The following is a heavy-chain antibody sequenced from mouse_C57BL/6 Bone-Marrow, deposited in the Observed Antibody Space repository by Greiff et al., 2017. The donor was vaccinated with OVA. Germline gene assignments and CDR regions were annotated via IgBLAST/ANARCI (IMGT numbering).Heavy chain of an antibody. V-gene: IGHV5-9-1*02. D-gene: IGHD1-1*02. J-gene: IGHJ3*01. CDR2: ISSGGDYI. Sequence: EVMLVESGEGLVKPGGSLKLSCAASGFTFSSYAMSWVRQTPEKRLEWVASISSGGDYIYYADTVKGRFIISRDNARNTLYLQMSSLKSADTAMYYCTREDGGSSPFAYWGQGTLVTVSA. CDR3: TREDGGSSPFAY. CDR1: GFTFSSYA.